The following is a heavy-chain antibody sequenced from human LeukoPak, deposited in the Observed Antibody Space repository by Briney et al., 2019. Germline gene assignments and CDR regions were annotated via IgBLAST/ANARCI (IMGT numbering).Heavy chain of an antibody. Sequence: GGSLRLSCAASGFTVSSNCMSWVRQAPGKGLEWVSVIYSGGSTYYADSVKGRFTISRDNSKNTLYLQMNSLRAEDTAVYHCARDLSYGVDYWGQGTLVTVSS. CDR2: IYSGGST. CDR1: GFTVSSNC. V-gene: IGHV3-66*02. CDR3: ARDLSYGVDY. D-gene: IGHD5-18*01. J-gene: IGHJ4*02.